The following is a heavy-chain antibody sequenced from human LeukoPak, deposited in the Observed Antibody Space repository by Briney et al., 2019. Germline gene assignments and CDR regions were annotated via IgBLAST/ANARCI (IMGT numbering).Heavy chain of an antibody. CDR3: ASSEYGDYSYYFDY. J-gene: IGHJ4*02. CDR1: GFTFSDYY. D-gene: IGHD4-17*01. CDR2: ISSSGSSK. Sequence: SGGSLRLSCAASGFTFSDYYMTWIRQAPGRGLEWVSHISSSGSSKYYADSVKGRFTISRDNAKSSLYLQMSSLRAEDTAVYYCASSEYGDYSYYFDYWGQGTLVTVPS. V-gene: IGHV3-11*04.